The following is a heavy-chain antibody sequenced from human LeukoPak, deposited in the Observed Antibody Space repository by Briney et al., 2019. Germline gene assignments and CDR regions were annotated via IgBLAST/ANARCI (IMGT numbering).Heavy chain of an antibody. V-gene: IGHV3-23*01. CDR3: AKDSSSSGWSAPVDY. Sequence: GGSLRLSCAASGFTFSSYAMSWVRQAPGKGLEWVSAISGSGGSTYYADSVKGRFTISRDNSKNTLYLQMNSLRAEDTAVYYCAKDSSSSGWSAPVDYWGQGTLVAVSS. CDR2: ISGSGGST. D-gene: IGHD6-19*01. CDR1: GFTFSSYA. J-gene: IGHJ4*02.